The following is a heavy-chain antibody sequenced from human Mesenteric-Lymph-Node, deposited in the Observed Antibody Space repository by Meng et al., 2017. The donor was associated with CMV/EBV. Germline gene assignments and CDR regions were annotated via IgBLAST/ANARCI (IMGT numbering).Heavy chain of an antibody. Sequence: SGGSISSGRNYWTWIRQPPGKGLEWIGYIHHSASSNYNTSLKSRLTISVDTSKNQFSLELRSVTAADTAVYYCARGPHYYGSGSYDYWGQGTLVTVSS. J-gene: IGHJ4*02. D-gene: IGHD3-10*01. CDR2: IHHSASS. CDR1: GGSISSGRNY. CDR3: ARGPHYYGSGSYDY. V-gene: IGHV4-61*01.